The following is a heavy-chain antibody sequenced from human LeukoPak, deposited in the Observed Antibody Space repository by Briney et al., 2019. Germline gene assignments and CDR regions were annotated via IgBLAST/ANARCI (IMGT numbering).Heavy chain of an antibody. CDR1: GGSFSGYY. CDR3: ARRPWYSSSSWASSPHFDY. V-gene: IGHV4-34*01. J-gene: IGHJ4*02. CDR2: INHSGST. D-gene: IGHD6-6*01. Sequence: PSETLSLTCAVYGGSFSGYYWSWIRQPPGKGLEWIGEINHSGSTNYNPSLKSRVTISVDTSKNQFSLKLSSVTAADTAVYYCARRPWYSSSSWASSPHFDYWGQGTLVTVSS.